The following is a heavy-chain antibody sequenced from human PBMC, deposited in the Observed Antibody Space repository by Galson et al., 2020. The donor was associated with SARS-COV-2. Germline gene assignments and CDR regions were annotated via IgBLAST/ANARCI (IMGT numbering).Heavy chain of an antibody. J-gene: IGHJ3*02. D-gene: IGHD6-13*01. CDR2: INSDGSST. V-gene: IGHV3-74*01. CDR3: ARDAGAVSSWYSRDAFDI. CDR1: GFTFSSYW. Sequence: SLRLSCAASGFTFSSYWMHWVRQAPGKGLVWVSRINSDGSSTSYADSVKGRFTISRDNAKNTLYLQMNSLRAEDTAVYYCARDAGAVSSWYSRDAFDIWGQGTMVTVSS.